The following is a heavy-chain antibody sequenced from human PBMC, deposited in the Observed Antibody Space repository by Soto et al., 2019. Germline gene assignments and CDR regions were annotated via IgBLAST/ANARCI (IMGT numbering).Heavy chain of an antibody. CDR2: INAYNGNT. CDR1: GYTFTSYG. J-gene: IGHJ4*02. Sequence: ASVKVSCKASGYTFTSYGISWVRQAPGQGLEWMGIINAYNGNTNYAQKFQGRVTMTRDTSTSTVYMELSSLRSEDTAVYYCARESGSGSYLSYWGQGTLVTVSS. CDR3: ARESGSGSYLSY. V-gene: IGHV1-18*01. D-gene: IGHD3-10*01.